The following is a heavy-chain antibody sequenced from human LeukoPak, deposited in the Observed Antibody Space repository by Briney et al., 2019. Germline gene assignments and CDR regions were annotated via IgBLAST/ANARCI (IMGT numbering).Heavy chain of an antibody. CDR3: AKWGDYDVLTGYYVSDY. CDR2: ITGSGGGT. D-gene: IGHD3-9*01. J-gene: IGHJ4*02. CDR1: GFIFSNYA. Sequence: GASLRLSCAASGFIFSNYAMSWVRQAPGKGLEWVSAITGSGGGTYYADSVKGRFTISRDNSKNTLYLQMNSLRAEDTAVYYCAKWGDYDVLTGYYVSDYWGQGTLVTVSS. V-gene: IGHV3-23*01.